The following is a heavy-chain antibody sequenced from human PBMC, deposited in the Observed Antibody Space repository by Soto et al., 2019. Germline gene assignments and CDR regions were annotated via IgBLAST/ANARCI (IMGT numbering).Heavy chain of an antibody. V-gene: IGHV3-30-3*01. CDR2: ISYDGSNK. CDR1: GFTFSSYA. J-gene: IGHJ4*02. D-gene: IGHD3-22*01. CDR3: ARDRYDYYDSSGFFDY. Sequence: SLRLSCAASGFTFSSYAMHWVRQAPGKGLEWVAVISYDGSNKYYADSVKGRFTISRDNSKNTLYLQMNSLRAEDTAVYYCARDRYDYYDSSGFFDYWGQGTLVTVSS.